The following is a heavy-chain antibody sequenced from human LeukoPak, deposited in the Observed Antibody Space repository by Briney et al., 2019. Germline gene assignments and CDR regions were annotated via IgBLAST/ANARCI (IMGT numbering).Heavy chain of an antibody. CDR2: IYDSGST. Sequence: SETLSHTCTVSGGSISSGGYFWSWIRQHPGKGLEWIGYIYDSGSTYYNPSLKSRVTISVDTSKNQFSLKLSSVTAADTAVYYCARDLPAPAPYYYYGMDVWGKGTTVTVSS. CDR1: GGSISSGGYF. D-gene: IGHD2-2*01. J-gene: IGHJ6*04. V-gene: IGHV4-31*03. CDR3: ARDLPAPAPYYYYGMDV.